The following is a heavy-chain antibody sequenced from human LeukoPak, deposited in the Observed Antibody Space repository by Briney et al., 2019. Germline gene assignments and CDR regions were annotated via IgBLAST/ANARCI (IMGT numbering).Heavy chain of an antibody. V-gene: IGHV3-30*04. CDR3: ASLYGSGSFYSGMSLHWFDT. Sequence: GRSLRLSCAASGFTFSSYAMHWVRQAPGKGLEWVAVISYDGSNKYYADSVKGRFTISRDNSKSTLYLQMNSLRAEDTAVYYCASLYGSGSFYSGMSLHWFDTWGQG. D-gene: IGHD3-10*01. CDR1: GFTFSSYA. CDR2: ISYDGSNK. J-gene: IGHJ5*02.